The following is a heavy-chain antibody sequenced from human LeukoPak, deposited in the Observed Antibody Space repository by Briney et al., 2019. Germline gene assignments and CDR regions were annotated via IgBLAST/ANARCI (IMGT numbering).Heavy chain of an antibody. CDR1: GFTFSTYV. CDR2: ISSSGGST. D-gene: IGHD6-6*01. V-gene: IGHV3-23*01. J-gene: IGHJ5*02. Sequence: GGSLRLSCAASGFTFSTYVMSWVRQAPGKGLEWVSAISSSGGSTYYADSVQGRFTISRDNSKNTLYLQINSPRAEDTAVYYCAKGNRPEGPWGQGTLVTVSS. CDR3: AKGNRPEGP.